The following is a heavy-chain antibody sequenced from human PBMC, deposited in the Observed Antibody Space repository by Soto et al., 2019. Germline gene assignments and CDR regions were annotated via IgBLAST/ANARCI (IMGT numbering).Heavy chain of an antibody. Sequence: QVQLVESGGGVVQPGRSLRLSCAASGFTFSSYGMHWVRQAPGKGLEWVAVISYDGSNKYYADSVKGRFTISRDNSKNTLYLQMNSLRAEDTAVYYCAEEVRRYYDSSGYGDYWGQGTLVTVSS. V-gene: IGHV3-30*18. J-gene: IGHJ4*02. D-gene: IGHD3-22*01. CDR1: GFTFSSYG. CDR2: ISYDGSNK. CDR3: AEEVRRYYDSSGYGDY.